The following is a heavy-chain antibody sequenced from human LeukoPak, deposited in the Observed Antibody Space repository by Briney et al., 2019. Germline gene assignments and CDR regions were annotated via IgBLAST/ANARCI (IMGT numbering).Heavy chain of an antibody. CDR3: ARDNVHYDSSGPFRY. J-gene: IGHJ4*02. V-gene: IGHV1-18*01. Sequence: ASVTVSCKASGGTFSSYAISWVRQAPGQGLEWMGWISAYNGNTNYAQKFQGRVTMTTDTSTSTAYMELRSLRSDDTAVYYCARDNVHYDSSGPFRYWGQGNLVTVSS. D-gene: IGHD3-22*01. CDR2: ISAYNGNT. CDR1: GGTFSSYA.